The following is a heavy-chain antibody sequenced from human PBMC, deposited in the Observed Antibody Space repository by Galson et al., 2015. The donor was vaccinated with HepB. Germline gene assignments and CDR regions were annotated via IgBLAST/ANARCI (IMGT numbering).Heavy chain of an antibody. J-gene: IGHJ1*01. CDR2: IRYDGSNK. Sequence: SLRLSCAASGFTFSSYGMHWVRQAPGKGLGWVAFIRYDGSNKYYADSVKGRFTISRVHSKNTLYLQMDSLRAEDTAVYYCAGRAGYSSSWYAAEYFQHWGQGTLVTVSS. V-gene: IGHV3-30*02. D-gene: IGHD6-13*01. CDR3: AGRAGYSSSWYAAEYFQH. CDR1: GFTFSSYG.